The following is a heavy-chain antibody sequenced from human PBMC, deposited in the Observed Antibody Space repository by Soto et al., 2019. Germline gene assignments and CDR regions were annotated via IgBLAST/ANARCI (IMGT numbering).Heavy chain of an antibody. V-gene: IGHV4-30-4*01. Sequence: QVQLQESGPGLVKPSQTLSLTCTVSGGSISSGDYYWSWIRQPPGKGLEWIGYIYYSGSTYYNPSLKSRVTISVDTSKNQFSLKLSSVTAADTAVYYCARDTWGSGWKGYFDYWGQGTLVTVSS. J-gene: IGHJ4*02. CDR1: GGSISSGDYY. CDR2: IYYSGST. CDR3: ARDTWGSGWKGYFDY. D-gene: IGHD6-19*01.